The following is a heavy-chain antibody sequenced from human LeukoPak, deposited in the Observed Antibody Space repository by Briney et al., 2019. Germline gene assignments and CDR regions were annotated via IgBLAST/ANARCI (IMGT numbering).Heavy chain of an antibody. J-gene: IGHJ4*02. CDR2: IYYSGST. Sequence: SETLSLTCTVSGGSISSSSYYWGWIRQPPGKGLEWIGSIYYSGSTYYNPSLTSRVTISLDTSKNQFSLELYSVTAADTAVYYCARPNSSGWYPFDYWGQGTLVTVSS. D-gene: IGHD6-19*01. CDR3: ARPNSSGWYPFDY. V-gene: IGHV4-39*07. CDR1: GGSISSSSYY.